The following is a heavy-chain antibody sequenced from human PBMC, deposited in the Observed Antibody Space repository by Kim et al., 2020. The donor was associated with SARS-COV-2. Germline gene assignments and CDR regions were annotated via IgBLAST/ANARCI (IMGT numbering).Heavy chain of an antibody. D-gene: IGHD3-10*01. CDR3: ARGKSYWGTPVFDY. J-gene: IGHJ4*02. Sequence: ADSVKGRFTISRDNAKNSLSLQMNSLRAEDTAVYYCARGKSYWGTPVFDYWGQGTLVTVSS. V-gene: IGHV3-48*03.